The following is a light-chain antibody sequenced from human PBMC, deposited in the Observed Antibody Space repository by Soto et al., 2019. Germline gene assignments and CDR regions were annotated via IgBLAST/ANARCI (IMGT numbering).Light chain of an antibody. CDR1: SSDVGDYNY. CDR3: SSYTTSATRV. Sequence: QSVLTQPASVSGSPGQSITISCTGTSSDVGDYNYVSWYQHHPGKAPKLIIFEVTNRPSGVSNRFAGSKSGNTASLTISGLQAEDEADYYCSSYTTSATRVFGTGTKVTV. J-gene: IGLJ1*01. V-gene: IGLV2-14*01. CDR2: EVT.